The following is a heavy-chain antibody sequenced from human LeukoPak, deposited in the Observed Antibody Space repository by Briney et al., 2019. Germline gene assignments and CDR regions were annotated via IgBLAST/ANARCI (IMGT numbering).Heavy chain of an antibody. J-gene: IGHJ4*02. D-gene: IGHD5-24*01. CDR1: GGTFSSYA. CDR3: ASRRDGYNYPN. CDR2: IIPILGIA. Sequence: GASVKVSCKASGGTFSSYAISWVRQAPGQGLEWMGRIIPILGIANYAQKFQGRVTITADKSTSIAYMELSSLRSEDTAVYYCASRRDGYNYPNWGQGTLVTVSS. V-gene: IGHV1-69*04.